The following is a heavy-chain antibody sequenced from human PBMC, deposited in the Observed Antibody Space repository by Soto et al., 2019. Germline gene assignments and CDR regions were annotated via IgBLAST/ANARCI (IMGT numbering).Heavy chain of an antibody. CDR1: GGSVNNRTYY. CDR2: VYYSGTT. D-gene: IGHD4-17*01. J-gene: IGHJ4*02. Sequence: QVQLQESGPGLLKPSETLSLTCSVSGGSVNNRTYYWSWIRQPPGKILEWIGYVYYSGTTNYNPPLKCRVSISVDTSKNQFSLSLSSVTAADTALYYCARTTAVPNTLRSRYYFDYWGQGTLVTVSS. V-gene: IGHV4-61*01. CDR3: ARTTAVPNTLRSRYYFDY.